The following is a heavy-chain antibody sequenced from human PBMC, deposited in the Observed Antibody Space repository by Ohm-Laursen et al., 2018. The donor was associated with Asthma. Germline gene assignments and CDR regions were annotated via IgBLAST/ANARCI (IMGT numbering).Heavy chain of an antibody. J-gene: IGHJ4*02. CDR2: INPSGGST. CDR1: GYTFTSYY. V-gene: IGHV1-46*01. Sequence: ASSVKVSCKASGYTFTSYYMHWVRQAPGQGLEWMGIINPSGGSTSYAQKFQGRVTMTRDTSTSTVYMELSSLRSEDTAVYYCARDRSDTATVDYFDYWGQGTLVTVSS. CDR3: ARDRSDTATVDYFDY. D-gene: IGHD5-18*01.